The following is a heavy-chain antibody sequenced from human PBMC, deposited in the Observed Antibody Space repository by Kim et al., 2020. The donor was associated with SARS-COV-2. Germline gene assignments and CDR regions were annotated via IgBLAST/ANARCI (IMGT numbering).Heavy chain of an antibody. CDR2: INTQNEDR. CDR1: GYAFTSEG. D-gene: IGHD6-13*01. V-gene: IGHV1-18*01. J-gene: IGHJ4*02. CDR3: ARGNLEGMIDY. Sequence: ASVKVSCKASGYAFTSEGLSWVRRAPGQGLEWMGWINTQNEDRKFARNFQGRLIMTADTSARTAYLELLTLKSDDTAVYYCARGNLEGMIDYWGQGTLVTVSS.